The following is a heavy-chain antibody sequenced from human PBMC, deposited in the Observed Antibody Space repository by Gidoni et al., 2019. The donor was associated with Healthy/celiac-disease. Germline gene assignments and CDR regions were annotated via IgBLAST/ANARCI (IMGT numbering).Heavy chain of an antibody. V-gene: IGHV3-30*04. Sequence: GVVQPGRSLRLSCAASGFPFSSYAMHWVRQAPGKGLEWVAVISYDGSNKYYADSVKGRFTISRDNSKNTLYLQMNSLRAEDTAVYYCASSYDSSGSYFQHWGQGTLVTVSS. CDR2: ISYDGSNK. D-gene: IGHD3-22*01. CDR1: GFPFSSYA. CDR3: ASSYDSSGSYFQH. J-gene: IGHJ1*01.